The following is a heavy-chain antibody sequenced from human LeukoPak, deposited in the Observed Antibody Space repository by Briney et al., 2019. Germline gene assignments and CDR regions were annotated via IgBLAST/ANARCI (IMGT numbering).Heavy chain of an antibody. CDR1: GFTFSNSA. CDR2: LSGSGITT. Sequence: GGSLRLSCAASGFTFSNSAMSWVRQAPGKGLEWVSTLSGSGITTYYADSVKGRSTISRDNSKNTLYLQMNSLRAEDTAVYYCAKGIYSSGWSYFDYWGHGTLVTVSS. CDR3: AKGIYSSGWSYFDY. V-gene: IGHV3-23*01. D-gene: IGHD6-19*01. J-gene: IGHJ4*01.